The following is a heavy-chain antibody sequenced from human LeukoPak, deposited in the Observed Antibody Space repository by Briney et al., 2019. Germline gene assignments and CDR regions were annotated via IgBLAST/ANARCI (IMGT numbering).Heavy chain of an antibody. CDR2: IYPSDSDT. J-gene: IGHJ4*02. D-gene: IGHD6-6*01. CDR1: GYSFTNYW. V-gene: IGHV5-51*01. CDR3: AKLTIYGSSSTGFDY. Sequence: GESLKISCKGSGYSFTNYWIGWVRQMPGKGLEGMGIIYPSDSDTRYSPSFQGQVTISADKSISTAYLQWSSLKASDTAMYYCAKLTIYGSSSTGFDYWGQGALVTVSS.